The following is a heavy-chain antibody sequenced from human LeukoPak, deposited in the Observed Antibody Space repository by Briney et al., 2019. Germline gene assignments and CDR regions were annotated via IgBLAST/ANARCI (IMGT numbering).Heavy chain of an antibody. CDR1: GFTFSDYY. CDR2: IGSSGTTI. V-gene: IGHV3-11*04. CDR3: ARDRMTTVTNDAFDI. D-gene: IGHD4-17*01. Sequence: GGSLRLSCAASGFTFSDYYMSWIRQAPGKRLEWVSYIGSSGTTIYYADSVKGRFTISRDNAKNSLFLQMNSLRAEDTAVHYCARDRMTTVTNDAFDIWGQGTMVTVSS. J-gene: IGHJ3*02.